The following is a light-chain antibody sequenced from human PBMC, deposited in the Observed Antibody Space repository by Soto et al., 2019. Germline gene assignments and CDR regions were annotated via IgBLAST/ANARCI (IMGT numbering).Light chain of an antibody. Sequence: EIVLTQSPVTLSLSPGERATLSCSASQSVSSYLAWYQQKPGQAPRLLIYDASNRATGIPARFSGGGSGTDFTLTIDNLEPEDFAIYYCQQRSNWPPITFGQGTRLEI. J-gene: IGKJ5*01. CDR3: QQRSNWPPIT. V-gene: IGKV3-11*01. CDR2: DAS. CDR1: QSVSSY.